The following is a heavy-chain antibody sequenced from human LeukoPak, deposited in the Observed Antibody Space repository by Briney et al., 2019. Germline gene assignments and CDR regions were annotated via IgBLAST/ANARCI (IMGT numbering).Heavy chain of an antibody. CDR1: GLTVSKNY. CDR3: ARVPTMVRGVSSWGRDYYYYMDV. J-gene: IGHJ6*03. V-gene: IGHV3-20*04. CDR2: INWNGGST. D-gene: IGHD3-10*01. Sequence: GGSLRLSCAASGLTVSKNYMSWVRQAPGKGLEWVSGINWNGGSTGYADSVKGRFTISRDNAKNSLYLQMNSLRAEDTALYYCARVPTMVRGVSSWGRDYYYYMDVWGKGTTVTVSS.